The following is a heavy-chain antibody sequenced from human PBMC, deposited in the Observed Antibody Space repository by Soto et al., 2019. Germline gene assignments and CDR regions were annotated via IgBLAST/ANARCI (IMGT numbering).Heavy chain of an antibody. D-gene: IGHD2-2*03. CDR3: ARDRAGYFPHFGY. CDR1: SGTFTNYA. CDR2: IMPFFGCG. Sequence: AAPVKVSRKGLSGTFTNYACSWVRPAPGQGREWLGGIMPFFGCGNYVQKFQGRITITAHESTLSVYLQRTSLRSEETDIYYYARDRAGYFPHFGYWGQGTLVTVSS. J-gene: IGHJ4*02. V-gene: IGHV1-69*01.